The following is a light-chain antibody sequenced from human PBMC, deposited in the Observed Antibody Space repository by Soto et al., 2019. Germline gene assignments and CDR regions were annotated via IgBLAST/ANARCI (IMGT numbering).Light chain of an antibody. J-gene: IGLJ1*01. Sequence: QSVLTQPASVSGSPGQSITISCTGTSSDVGGYNYVSWYQQHPGKAPKLMIYDVRNRASGASNRFSGPKSGNTASLTVSGLQAEDEADYYCTSYTSSSTLYVFGTGTKVTVL. CDR1: SSDVGGYNY. CDR3: TSYTSSSTLYV. CDR2: DVR. V-gene: IGLV2-14*01.